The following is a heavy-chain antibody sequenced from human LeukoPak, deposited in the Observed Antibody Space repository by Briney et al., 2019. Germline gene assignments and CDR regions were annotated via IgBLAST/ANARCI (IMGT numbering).Heavy chain of an antibody. V-gene: IGHV4-30-2*01. D-gene: IGHD3-10*01. CDR2: INHSGST. CDR3: AREDVWFGESHTDY. J-gene: IGHJ4*02. Sequence: SQTLSLTCTVSGGSISSGGYYWSWIRQPPGKGLEWIGEINHSGSTTYNPALKSRVTVSVDTSKNQFSLKLSSVTAADSAVYYCAREDVWFGESHTDYWGQGTLVTVSS. CDR1: GGSISSGGYY.